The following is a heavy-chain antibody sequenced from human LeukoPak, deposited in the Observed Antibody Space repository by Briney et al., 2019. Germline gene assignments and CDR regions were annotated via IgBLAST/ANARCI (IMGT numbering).Heavy chain of an antibody. CDR3: ASSIKYDFWSGYYLYRFDY. Sequence: SETLSLTCTVSGYSISSGYYWGWIRQPPGKGLEWIGSIYHSGSTYYNPSLKSRVTISVDTSKNQFSLKLSSVTAADTAVYYCASSIKYDFWSGYYLYRFDYWGQGTLVTVSS. V-gene: IGHV4-38-2*02. CDR1: GYSISSGYY. CDR2: IYHSGST. J-gene: IGHJ4*02. D-gene: IGHD3-3*01.